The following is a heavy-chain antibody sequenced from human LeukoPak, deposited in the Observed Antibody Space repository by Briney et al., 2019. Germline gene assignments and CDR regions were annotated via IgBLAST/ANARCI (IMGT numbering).Heavy chain of an antibody. J-gene: IGHJ4*02. D-gene: IGHD6-19*01. CDR2: IHNSGST. CDR3: ATSLRGRIAMAGPIVPYYFAY. Sequence: PSETLSLTCTVSGDSITSRYWSWIRQRPGKGLDWIGYIHNSGSTNYNPSLRSRVTISQDTSKNQFSLKLSSVTAADTAVYYCATSLRGRIAMAGPIVPYYFAYWGQGTLVTVSS. V-gene: IGHV4-59*11. CDR1: GDSITSRY.